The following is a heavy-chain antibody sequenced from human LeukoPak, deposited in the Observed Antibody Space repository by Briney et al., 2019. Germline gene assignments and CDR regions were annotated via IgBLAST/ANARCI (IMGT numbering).Heavy chain of an antibody. CDR3: AREGRAVAGNNWFDP. Sequence: GGSLRLSCAASGFTFSDNAMTWVRQAPGKGREWVSSINGGGTYTFYADSVKGRFTISRDNSKKTLYLQMNSLRPEDTAVYYCAREGRAVAGNNWFDPWGQGTLATVSS. J-gene: IGHJ5*02. CDR2: INGGGTYT. CDR1: GFTFSDNA. V-gene: IGHV3-23*01. D-gene: IGHD6-19*01.